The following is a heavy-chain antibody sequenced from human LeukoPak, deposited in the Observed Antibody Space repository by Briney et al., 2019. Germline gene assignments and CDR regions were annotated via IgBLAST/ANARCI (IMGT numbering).Heavy chain of an antibody. D-gene: IGHD1-26*01. V-gene: IGHV3-23*01. CDR3: ARRGGDSGGYYAAYFDY. Sequence: GGSLRLSCAASGFTFSSHAMNWVRQAPGKGLEWVAIISSTGGSTYYTDSVKGRFTISRDNSKNTLYLQMNSLRAEDTAAYYCARRGGDSGGYYAAYFDYWGQGTLVTVSS. CDR2: ISSTGGST. J-gene: IGHJ4*02. CDR1: GFTFSSHA.